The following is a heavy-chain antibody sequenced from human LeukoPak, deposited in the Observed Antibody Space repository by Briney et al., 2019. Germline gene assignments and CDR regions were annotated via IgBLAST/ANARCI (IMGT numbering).Heavy chain of an antibody. CDR2: IYYSGST. CDR1: GGSVSSGSYY. D-gene: IGHD3-10*01. V-gene: IGHV4-61*01. CDR3: ASAAMVRGVILGYYGMDV. Sequence: PSETLSLTCTVSGGSVSSGSYYWSWIRQPPGKGLEWIGYIYYSGSTNYNPSLKSRVTISVDTSKNQFSLKLSSVTAADTAVYYCASAAMVRGVILGYYGMDVWGKGTTVTVSS. J-gene: IGHJ6*04.